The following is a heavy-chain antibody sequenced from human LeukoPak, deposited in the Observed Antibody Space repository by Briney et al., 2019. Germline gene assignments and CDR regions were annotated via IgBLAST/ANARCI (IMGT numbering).Heavy chain of an antibody. V-gene: IGHV1-46*01. CDR3: ARDRYYGSGRPPQYYYYYMDV. CDR1: GYTFTSYY. Sequence: ASVKVSCKASGYTFTSYYMHWVRQAPGQGLEWMGIINPSGGSTSYAQKFQGRVTMTRDTSTSTVYMELSSLRSEDTAVYYCARDRYYGSGRPPQYYYYYMDVWGKRTTVTVSS. CDR2: INPSGGST. D-gene: IGHD3-10*01. J-gene: IGHJ6*03.